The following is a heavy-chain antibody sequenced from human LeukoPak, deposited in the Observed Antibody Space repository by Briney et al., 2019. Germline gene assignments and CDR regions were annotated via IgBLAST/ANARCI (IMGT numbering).Heavy chain of an antibody. CDR2: INHSGST. CDR3: ARVSPPGTLNWFDP. Sequence: SETLSPTCAVYGGSFSGYYWSWIRQPPGKGLEWIGEINHSGSTSYNPSLKSRVTISVDTSKNQFSLKLSSVTAADTAAYYCARVSPPGTLNWFDPWGQGTLVTVSS. D-gene: IGHD3-10*01. CDR1: GGSFSGYY. V-gene: IGHV4-34*01. J-gene: IGHJ5*02.